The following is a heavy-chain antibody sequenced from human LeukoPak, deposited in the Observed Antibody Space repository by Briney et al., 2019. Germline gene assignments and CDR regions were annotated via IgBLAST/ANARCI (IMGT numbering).Heavy chain of an antibody. D-gene: IGHD1-26*01. CDR1: GFTFSSYG. CDR2: IWYDGSNK. Sequence: GGSLRLSCAASGFTFSSYGMHWVRQAPGKGLEWVAVIWYDGSNKYYADSVKGRFTISRDHSKNTLYLQMNSLRAEDTAVYYCARESRRVGAIFWFDPWGQGTLVTVSS. V-gene: IGHV3-33*01. J-gene: IGHJ5*02. CDR3: ARESRRVGAIFWFDP.